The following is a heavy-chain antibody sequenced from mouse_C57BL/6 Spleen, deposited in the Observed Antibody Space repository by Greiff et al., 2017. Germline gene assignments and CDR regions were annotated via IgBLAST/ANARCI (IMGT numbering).Heavy chain of an antibody. D-gene: IGHD2-4*01. CDR3: EGDYDWYFDV. CDR2: IYPRDGST. Sequence: QVQLKHSGPELVKPGASVKLSCKASGYTFTSYDINWVKQRPGQGLEWIGWIYPRDGSTKYNEKFKGKATLTVDTSSSTAYMELHSLTSEDSAVYFCEGDYDWYFDVWGTGTTVTVSS. J-gene: IGHJ1*03. V-gene: IGHV1-85*01. CDR1: GYTFTSYD.